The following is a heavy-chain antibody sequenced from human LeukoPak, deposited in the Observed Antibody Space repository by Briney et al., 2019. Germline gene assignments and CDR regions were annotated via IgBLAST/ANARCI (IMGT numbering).Heavy chain of an antibody. CDR2: IYYSGTT. J-gene: IGHJ6*02. Sequence: SGTLSLTCTVSGGSISYYYWSWLRQSPGKGREWIGYIYYSGTTNYNPSLKSRVTISVDTTKNQFSLQLRSVTAADTAVYYCAREDTQTTVPEGMDVWGQGTTVTVSS. CDR1: GGSISYYY. D-gene: IGHD4-17*01. V-gene: IGHV4-59*01. CDR3: AREDTQTTVPEGMDV.